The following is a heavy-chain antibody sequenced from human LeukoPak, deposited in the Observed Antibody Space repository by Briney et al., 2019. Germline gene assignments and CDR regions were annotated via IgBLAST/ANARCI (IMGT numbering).Heavy chain of an antibody. D-gene: IGHD2-2*01. V-gene: IGHV1-69*13. J-gene: IGHJ3*02. CDR3: ARYCSSTSCQDAFDI. Sequence: SVKVSCKASGGTFSSYAISWVRQAPGQGLEWMGGIIPIFGTANYAQKFQGRVTITADESTSTAYMELSRLRSDDTAVYYCARYCSSTSCQDAFDIWGQGTMVTVSS. CDR2: IIPIFGTA. CDR1: GGTFSSYA.